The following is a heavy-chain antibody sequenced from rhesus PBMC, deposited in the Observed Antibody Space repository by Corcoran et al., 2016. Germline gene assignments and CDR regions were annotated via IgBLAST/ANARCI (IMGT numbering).Heavy chain of an antibody. J-gene: IGHJ5-2*01. V-gene: IGHV4-99*01. Sequence: QVQLQESGPGLVKPSETLSLPCAVSGYSISSGYDWGWIRPPPGKGLEYIGYINNRGSTYYNPSLKSRVTISKDTSKNQFSLKLSSVTAADTAVCYCARRDFWGQGVLVTVSS. CDR3: ARRDF. CDR1: GYSISSGYD. CDR2: INNRGST.